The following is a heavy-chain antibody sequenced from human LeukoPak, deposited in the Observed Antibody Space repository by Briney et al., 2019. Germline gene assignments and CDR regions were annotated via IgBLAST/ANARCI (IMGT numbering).Heavy chain of an antibody. Sequence: SVKVSCKASGGTFSSYAISWVRQAPGQGLEWMGGIIPIFGTANYAQKFQGRVTITTNGSTSTAYMELSSLRSEDTAVYYCARDNYAGANWFDPWGQGTLVTVSS. D-gene: IGHD1-7*01. CDR2: IIPIFGTA. V-gene: IGHV1-69*05. J-gene: IGHJ5*02. CDR1: GGTFSSYA. CDR3: ARDNYAGANWFDP.